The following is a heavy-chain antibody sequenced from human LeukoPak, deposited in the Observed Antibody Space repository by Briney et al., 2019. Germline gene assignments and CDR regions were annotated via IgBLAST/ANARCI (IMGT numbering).Heavy chain of an antibody. CDR2: ISAYNDNT. CDR1: GYTFTSYG. J-gene: IGHJ4*02. CDR3: ARDTPGIRYFDWLEAPDY. Sequence: GASVKVSCKASGYTFTSYGISWVRQAPGQGLEWMGWISAYNDNTNYAQKLQGRVTMTTDTSTSTAYMELRSLRSDDTAVYYCARDTPGIRYFDWLEAPDYWGQGTLVTVSS. V-gene: IGHV1-18*04. D-gene: IGHD3-9*01.